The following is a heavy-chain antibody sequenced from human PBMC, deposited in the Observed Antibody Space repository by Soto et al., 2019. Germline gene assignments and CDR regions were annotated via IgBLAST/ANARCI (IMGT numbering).Heavy chain of an antibody. Sequence: QVQLVQSGAEVKKPGASVKVSCKASGYTFTSYGISWVRQAPGQGLEWMGWISAYNGNTNYAQKLQDRVNMTTDTSTSTAYMELRSLRSDDTAVYYCAFSSLLWFVESYNSFDPWGQGTLVTVSS. J-gene: IGHJ5*02. D-gene: IGHD3-10*01. CDR3: AFSSLLWFVESYNSFDP. CDR2: ISAYNGNT. CDR1: GYTFTSYG. V-gene: IGHV1-18*01.